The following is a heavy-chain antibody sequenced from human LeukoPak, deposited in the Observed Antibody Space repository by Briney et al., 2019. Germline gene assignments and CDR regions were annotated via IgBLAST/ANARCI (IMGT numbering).Heavy chain of an antibody. CDR3: ARVAGSYYSGLEY. D-gene: IGHD3-10*01. CDR2: THPGDSDT. CDR1: GYSFTTYW. J-gene: IGHJ4*02. V-gene: IGHV5-51*01. Sequence: GESLKISCKGSGYSFTTYWIGWVRQMPGKGLEWMGITHPGDSDTRYSPSFQGQVTISADKSISTAFLQWSSLKASDTAMYYCARVAGSYYSGLEYWGQGTLVTVSS.